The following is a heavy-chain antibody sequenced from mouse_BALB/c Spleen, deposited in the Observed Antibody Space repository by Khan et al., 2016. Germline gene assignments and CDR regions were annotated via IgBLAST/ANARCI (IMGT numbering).Heavy chain of an antibody. Sequence: EVELVESGGGLVKPGGSLKLSCAASGFTFSDYYMYWVRQTPEKRLEWVATISDGGSYTYYPDSVKGRFTISRDNAKNTLYLQMSSLKSEDTDKYYCAGEGLRRGVAYWGQGTLVTVSA. CDR1: GFTFSDYY. D-gene: IGHD2-4*01. V-gene: IGHV5-4*02. CDR3: AGEGLRRGVAY. J-gene: IGHJ3*01. CDR2: ISDGGSYT.